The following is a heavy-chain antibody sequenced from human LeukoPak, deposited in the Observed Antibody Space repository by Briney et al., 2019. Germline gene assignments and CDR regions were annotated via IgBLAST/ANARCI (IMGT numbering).Heavy chain of an antibody. Sequence: SETLSLTCTVSGGSVSSGSYYWSWIRQPPGKGLEWIGYIYYSGSTNYNPSLKSRATISVDTSKNQFSLKLSSVTAADTAVYYCASGTGYYYGMDVWGQGTTVTVSS. CDR2: IYYSGST. D-gene: IGHD3-10*01. J-gene: IGHJ6*02. V-gene: IGHV4-61*01. CDR3: ASGTGYYYGMDV. CDR1: GGSVSSGSYY.